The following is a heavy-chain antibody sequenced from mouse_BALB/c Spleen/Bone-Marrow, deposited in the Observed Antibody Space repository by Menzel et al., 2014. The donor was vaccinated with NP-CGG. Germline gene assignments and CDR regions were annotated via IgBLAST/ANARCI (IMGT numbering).Heavy chain of an antibody. CDR3: ARHEGGGYFDY. CDR2: FYPGSGSI. CDR1: GYTFTEYI. Sequence: VHLVESGAGLVKPGASVKLSCKASGYTFTEYIIHWVKQRSGQGLEWIGWFYPGSGSIKYDEKFKGKATLTADKSSSTVYMELSRLTSEDSAVYFCARHEGGGYFDYWGQGTTLTVSS. V-gene: IGHV1-62-2*01. J-gene: IGHJ2*01. D-gene: IGHD1-1*02.